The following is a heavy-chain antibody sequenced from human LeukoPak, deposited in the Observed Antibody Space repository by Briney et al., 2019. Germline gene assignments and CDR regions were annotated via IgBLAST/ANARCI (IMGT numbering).Heavy chain of an antibody. CDR3: AREGPYSSSSTPENSDY. J-gene: IGHJ4*02. V-gene: IGHV1-18*01. CDR2: ISAYNGNT. Sequence: VASVKLSCTASGYTFTSYGISWGRQAPGHGLKWMGWISAYNGNTNYAQKLQGRVTMTTDTSTSTAYMELRSLRSDDTAVYYCAREGPYSSSSTPENSDYWGQGTLVTVSS. D-gene: IGHD6-13*01. CDR1: GYTFTSYG.